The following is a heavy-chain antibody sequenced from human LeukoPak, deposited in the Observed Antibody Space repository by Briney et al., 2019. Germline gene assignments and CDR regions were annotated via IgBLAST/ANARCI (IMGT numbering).Heavy chain of an antibody. CDR3: ARGYCSSTSCYPDY. CDR1: GFTFSSYS. V-gene: IGHV3-21*04. D-gene: IGHD2-2*01. J-gene: IGHJ4*02. Sequence: PGGSLRLSCAASGFTFSSYSVNWVRQAPGKGLEWVSSISSSSTYIYYADSVKGRFTISRDNAKKSLYLQMNSLRAEDTAVYYCARGYCSSTSCYPDYWGQGTLVTVSS. CDR2: ISSSSTYI.